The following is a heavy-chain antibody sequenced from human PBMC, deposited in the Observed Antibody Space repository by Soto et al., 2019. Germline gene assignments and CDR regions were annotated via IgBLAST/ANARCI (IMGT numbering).Heavy chain of an antibody. D-gene: IGHD3-10*01. V-gene: IGHV3-43*01. CDR1: GFTLDDYT. Sequence: PGGSLRLSCAASGFTLDDYTMHWVRQAPGKGLEWVSLISWDGGSTYYADSVKGRFTISRDNSKNSLYLQMNSLRTEDTALYYCAKDRYYGSGSYYHYYYGMDVWGQGTTVTVSS. J-gene: IGHJ6*02. CDR2: ISWDGGST. CDR3: AKDRYYGSGSYYHYYYGMDV.